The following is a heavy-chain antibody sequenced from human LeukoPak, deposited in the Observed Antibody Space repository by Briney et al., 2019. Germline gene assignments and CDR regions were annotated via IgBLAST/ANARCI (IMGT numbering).Heavy chain of an antibody. V-gene: IGHV3-7*05. J-gene: IGHJ4*02. CDR2: IRQDGGEK. CDR3: ARGYSDYSDYFDY. D-gene: IGHD4-11*01. Sequence: GGSLRLSCAASGFTFSSYWMSWVRQAPGKGLEWVASIRQDGGEKYYVDSVKGRFTISRDNAKNSLFLQINSLRAEDTAVYYCARGYSDYSDYFDYWGQGTPVTVSS. CDR1: GFTFSSYW.